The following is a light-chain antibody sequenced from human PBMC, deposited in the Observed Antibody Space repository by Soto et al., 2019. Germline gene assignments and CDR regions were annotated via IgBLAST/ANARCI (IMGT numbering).Light chain of an antibody. CDR1: SSDIGEYNY. CDR2: EVN. V-gene: IGLV2-8*01. Sequence: QSALTQPPSASGSPGQSVTISFTGTSSDIGEYNYVSWLQQHPGEAPKLIISEVNKRPSGVPNRFSGSKSGNTASQTVSGLQAEDEADYYCTSYGGRDNLIFGGGTKLTVL. CDR3: TSYGGRDNLI. J-gene: IGLJ2*01.